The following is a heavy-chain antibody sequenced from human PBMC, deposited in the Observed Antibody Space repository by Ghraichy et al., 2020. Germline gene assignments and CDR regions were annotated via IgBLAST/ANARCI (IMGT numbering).Heavy chain of an antibody. CDR1: GGSISSSDYY. CDR2: IYYSGDT. V-gene: IGHV4-31*03. Sequence: SETLSLTCTVSGGSISSSDYYWSWMRQHPGKGLEWLGYIYYSGDTYYNPSLKSRATISVDTSKNQFTLKLTSVTAADTAVYYCAGSAPNNWFDPWGQGTLVSVSS. J-gene: IGHJ5*02. CDR3: AGSAPNNWFDP.